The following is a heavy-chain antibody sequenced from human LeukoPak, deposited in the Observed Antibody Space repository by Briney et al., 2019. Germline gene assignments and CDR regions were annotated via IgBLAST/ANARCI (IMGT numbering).Heavy chain of an antibody. V-gene: IGHV1-69*05. J-gene: IGHJ4*02. Sequence: SVKVSCKASGGTFSSYAISWVRQAPGQGLEWMRGIIPIFGTANYAQKFQGRVTITTDESTSTAYMELSSLRSEDTAVYYCARDFRIRIAAASGSVSHFDYWGQGTLVTVSS. D-gene: IGHD6-13*01. CDR1: GGTFSSYA. CDR3: ARDFRIRIAAASGSVSHFDY. CDR2: IIPIFGTA.